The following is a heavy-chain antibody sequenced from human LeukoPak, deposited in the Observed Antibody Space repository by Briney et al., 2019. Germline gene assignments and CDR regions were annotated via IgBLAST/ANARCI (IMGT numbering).Heavy chain of an antibody. V-gene: IGHV4-39*07. J-gene: IGHJ6*03. CDR1: GGSLRSDRHN. CDR2: VDQTGSP. Sequence: AETLSLTCSVSGGSLRSDRHNWAWVRQSADKGLEHIGSVDQTGSPYYNPPLKSRVTISVDTSNKQFSLNLTSVTAADTAVYYCARDLGGYPFFMDVWGKGITVTVSS. CDR3: ARDLGGYPFFMDV. D-gene: IGHD2-15*01.